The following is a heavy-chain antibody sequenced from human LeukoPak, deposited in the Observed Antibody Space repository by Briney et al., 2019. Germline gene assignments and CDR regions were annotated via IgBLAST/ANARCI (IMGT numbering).Heavy chain of an antibody. V-gene: IGHV3-7*01. CDR3: ARDLQYDFWSGPPHYFDY. J-gene: IGHJ4*02. CDR2: IKQDGSEK. D-gene: IGHD3-3*01. Sequence: GGSLRLSCAASGFTFSSHWMNWVRQAPGKGLEWVANIKQDGSEKYYVDSVKGRFTISRDNAKNSLYLQMNSLRAEDTAVYYCARDLQYDFWSGPPHYFDYWGQGTLVTVSS. CDR1: GFTFSSHW.